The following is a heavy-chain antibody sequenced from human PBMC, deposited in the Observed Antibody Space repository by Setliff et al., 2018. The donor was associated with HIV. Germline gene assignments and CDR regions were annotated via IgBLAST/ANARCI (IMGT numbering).Heavy chain of an antibody. Sequence: SVKVSCKASGGTFGSYPISWVRQAPGQGLEWMGGIIPIFGTTHYAQKFQGRVTVTADESTSTAYMQLSSLRSDDTAVYYCARGRNYDSSGYGDYCYYMDVWGKGTTVTVSS. D-gene: IGHD3-22*01. CDR1: GGTFGSYP. CDR2: IIPIFGTT. CDR3: ARGRNYDSSGYGDYCYYMDV. V-gene: IGHV1-69*13. J-gene: IGHJ6*03.